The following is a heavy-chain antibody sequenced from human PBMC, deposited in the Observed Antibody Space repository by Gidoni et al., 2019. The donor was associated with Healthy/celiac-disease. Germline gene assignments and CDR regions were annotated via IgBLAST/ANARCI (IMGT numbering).Heavy chain of an antibody. V-gene: IGHV3-7*01. J-gene: IGHJ4*02. D-gene: IGHD4-17*01. CDR2: IKQEGSKK. CDR1: GFTLSRDW. Sequence: EVQLVESGGGLVQPGGSRRLSCAASGFTLSRDWMSWVREAPGKGLEWGANIKQEGSKKYYVDSVKGRFTISRDNAKNSLYLQMNSLRAEDTAVYYCARDAGDYALYWGQGTLVTVSS. CDR3: ARDAGDYALY.